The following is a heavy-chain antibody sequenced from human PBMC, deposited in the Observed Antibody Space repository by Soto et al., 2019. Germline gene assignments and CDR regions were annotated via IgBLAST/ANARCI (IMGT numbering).Heavy chain of an antibody. CDR1: GDSVSSNSAA. D-gene: IGHD6-6*01. V-gene: IGHV6-1*01. CDR2: TYYRSKWYN. CDR3: ARDREQLGGYYYYGMDV. Sequence: SQTLSLTCAISGDSVSSNSAAWNWIRQSPSRGLEWLGRTYYRSKWYNDYAVSVKSRITINPDTSKNQFSLQLNSVTPEDTAVYYCARDREQLGGYYYYGMDVWGQGTTVTVPS. J-gene: IGHJ6*02.